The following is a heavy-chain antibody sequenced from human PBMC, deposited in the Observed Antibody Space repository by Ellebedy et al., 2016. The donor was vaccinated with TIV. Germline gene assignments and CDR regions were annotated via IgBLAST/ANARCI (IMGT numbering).Heavy chain of an antibody. CDR1: GFPFSSYA. J-gene: IGHJ4*02. D-gene: IGHD4-11*01. CDR3: AKRGGNSNYQFKGSYYFDY. V-gene: IGHV3-23*01. Sequence: GESLKIPXAASGFPFSSYAMSWVRQAPGQGLGWVSAISGSGGSTYYADSVKGRFTISRDNSKNTLYLQMNSLRAEDTAVYYWAKRGGNSNYQFKGSYYFDYWGQGTLVTVSS. CDR2: ISGSGGST.